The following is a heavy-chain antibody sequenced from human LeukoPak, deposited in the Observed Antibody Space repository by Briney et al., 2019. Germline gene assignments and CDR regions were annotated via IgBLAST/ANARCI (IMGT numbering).Heavy chain of an antibody. D-gene: IGHD2/OR15-2a*01. J-gene: IGHJ4*02. V-gene: IGHV4-59*01. CDR1: GGSISSYY. CDR3: ARMRGTTLFDY. Sequence: SETLSLTCTVSGGSISSYYWSWIRHPPGKGLEWIGYIYYSGSTNYNPSLKGRVTISVDTSKNQFSLKLSSVTAADTAVYYCARMRGTTLFDYWGQGTLVTVSS. CDR2: IYYSGST.